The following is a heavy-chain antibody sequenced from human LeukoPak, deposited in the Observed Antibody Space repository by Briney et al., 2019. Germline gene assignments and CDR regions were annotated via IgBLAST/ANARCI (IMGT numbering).Heavy chain of an antibody. J-gene: IGHJ5*02. V-gene: IGHV4-30-2*01. CDR3: ARLGYCSRTRCSGGWFDP. CDR1: GGSISSDDYS. Sequence: SQTLSLTCAVSGGSISSDDYSWSWIRQPPGKGLEWIGYIYHTGSTYYNPSLKSRVTISVDRSKNQFSLQLSSVTAADTAVYYCARLGYCSRTRCSGGWFDPWGQGTLVTVSS. CDR2: IYHTGST. D-gene: IGHD2-2*01.